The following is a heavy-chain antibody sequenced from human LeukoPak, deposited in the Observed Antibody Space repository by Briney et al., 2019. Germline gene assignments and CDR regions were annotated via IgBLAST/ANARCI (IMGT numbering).Heavy chain of an antibody. D-gene: IGHD3-10*01. CDR2: ISGSGGST. J-gene: IGHJ4*02. CDR1: GFTFSSYA. Sequence: GGSLRLSCAASGFTFSSYAMSWVRQAPGKGLEWVSAISGSGGSTYYADSVKGRFTISRDNSKNTLYLQMNSLRAEDTAVYYCAKDSAHLPMVRGVYLDYWGQGTLVTVSS. CDR3: AKDSAHLPMVRGVYLDY. V-gene: IGHV3-23*01.